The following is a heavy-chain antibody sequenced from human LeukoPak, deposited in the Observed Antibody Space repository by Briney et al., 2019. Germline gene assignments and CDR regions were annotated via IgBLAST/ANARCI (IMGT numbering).Heavy chain of an antibody. D-gene: IGHD3-22*01. J-gene: IGHJ5*01. CDR3: ARKGYYYDSSGYYSDS. CDR1: GYTFTSYA. Sequence: ASVKVSCKASGYTFTSYAMNWVRQAPGQGLEWMGWINTNTGNPTYAQGFTGRFVFSLDTSVSTAYLQISSLKAEDTAVYYCARKGYYYDSSGYYSDSWGQGTLVTVSS. CDR2: INTNTGNP. V-gene: IGHV7-4-1*02.